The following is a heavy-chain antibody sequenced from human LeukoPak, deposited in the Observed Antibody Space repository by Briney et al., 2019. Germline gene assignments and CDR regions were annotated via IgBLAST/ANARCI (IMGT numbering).Heavy chain of an antibody. CDR2: IYYSGST. J-gene: IGHJ6*03. D-gene: IGHD2-21*01. CDR3: ARVFPDHYYYYYYMDV. Sequence: TLSLTCTVSGGSISSSSYYWGWIRQPPGKGLEWIGSIYYSGSTYYNPSLKSRVTISVDTSKNQFSLKLSSVTAADTAVYYCARVFPDHYYYYYYMDVWGKGTTVTVSS. CDR1: GGSISSSSYY. V-gene: IGHV4-39*07.